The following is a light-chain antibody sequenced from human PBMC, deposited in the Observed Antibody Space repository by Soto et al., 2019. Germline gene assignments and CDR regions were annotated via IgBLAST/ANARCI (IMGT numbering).Light chain of an antibody. J-gene: IGKJ2*02. V-gene: IGKV4-1*01. CDR3: QQYYNPPCT. Sequence: DIVMTQSPDFLAVSLGERATITCKSSQNVLYRSGNKSYLAWYQQRPGQPPRLLLNWASTRDAGVPDRFIGSWSETDFTLIISSLQAGDEAIYHCQQYYNPPCTFGQGTTLEIK. CDR1: QNVLYRSGNKSY. CDR2: WAS.